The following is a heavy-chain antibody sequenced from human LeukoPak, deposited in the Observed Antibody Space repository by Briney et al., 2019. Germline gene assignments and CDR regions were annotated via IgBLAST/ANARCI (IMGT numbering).Heavy chain of an antibody. CDR1: GGSMNSNY. D-gene: IGHD3-9*01. CDR2: IYYSGST. CDR3: AIHVWLQPFDY. J-gene: IGHJ4*02. V-gene: IGHV4-59*08. Sequence: PSETLSLTCIVSGGSMNSNYWSWVRQSPGKGLEWIGYIYYSGSTNYNPSLKSRVTISVDTSKNQFSLKPSSVTAADTATYYCAIHVWLQPFDYWGQGTLVTVSS.